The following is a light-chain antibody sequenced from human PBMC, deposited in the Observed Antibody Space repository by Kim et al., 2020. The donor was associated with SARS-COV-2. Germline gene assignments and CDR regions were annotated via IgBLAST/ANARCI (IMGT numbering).Light chain of an antibody. V-gene: IGLV2-23*02. J-gene: IGLJ2*01. CDR3: CSYAGSSTFVI. Sequence: QAITISYTGTSGDVGGYNLVSWYQQHPGKAPKVMIYEVTKRPSGVSNRFSGSKSGNTASLTISGLQAEDEADYYCCSYAGSSTFVIFGGGTQLTVL. CDR1: SGDVGGYNL. CDR2: EVT.